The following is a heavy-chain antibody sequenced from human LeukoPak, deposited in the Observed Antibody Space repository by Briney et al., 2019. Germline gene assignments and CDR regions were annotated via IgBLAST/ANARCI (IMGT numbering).Heavy chain of an antibody. D-gene: IGHD2-2*01. CDR1: GGSISSYY. J-gene: IGHJ6*03. CDR3: ARESCSSTSCYPRYYYYMDV. CDR2: ISISGST. V-gene: IGHV4-4*07. Sequence: KPSETLSLTCTVSGGSISSYYWSLIRQPARKGLEWIGRISISGSTNYNPSLKSRVTMSVDTSKNQFSLKLSSVTAADTAVYYCARESCSSTSCYPRYYYYMDVWGKGTTVTVSS.